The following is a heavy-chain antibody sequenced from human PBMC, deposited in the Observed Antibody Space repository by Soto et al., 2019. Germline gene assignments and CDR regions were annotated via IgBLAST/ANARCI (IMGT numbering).Heavy chain of an antibody. Sequence: PSETLSLTCTVSGGSISSYYWSWIRQPPGKGLEWIGYIYYSGSTNYNPSLKSRVTISVDTSKNQFSLKLSSVTAADTAVYYCARLSRGLIDDYWGQGTLVTVSS. CDR1: GGSISSYY. CDR3: ARLSRGLIDDY. V-gene: IGHV4-59*08. D-gene: IGHD2-2*01. J-gene: IGHJ4*02. CDR2: IYYSGST.